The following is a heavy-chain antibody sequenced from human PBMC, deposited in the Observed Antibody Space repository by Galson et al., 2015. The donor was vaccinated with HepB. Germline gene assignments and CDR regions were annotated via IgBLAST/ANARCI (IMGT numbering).Heavy chain of an antibody. D-gene: IGHD2-15*01. J-gene: IGHJ6*02. CDR2: VSGRGDST. Sequence: SLRLSCAGSGFTFSGYAMNWVRQAPGKGLEWVSGVSGRGDSTYYADSVRGRFSISRDNSKNTLSLQMNDLRVEDTALYYCAKDSKYCRGGTCNPDSYYGMDIWGQGTTVTVSS. CDR1: GFTFSGYA. CDR3: AKDSKYCRGGTCNPDSYYGMDI. V-gene: IGHV3-23*01.